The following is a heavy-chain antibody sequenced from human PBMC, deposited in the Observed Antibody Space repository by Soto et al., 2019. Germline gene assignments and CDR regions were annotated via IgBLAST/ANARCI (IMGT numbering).Heavy chain of an antibody. Sequence: WTWIRQTPGKGLEWIGEISHSGSTNYNPSLMCRVTMSADTSKKQFSLRLSSVTAADTALYFCARGYESSRRYLPLLDYWGQGTLVTVSS. V-gene: IGHV4-34*01. D-gene: IGHD3-22*01. CDR3: ARGYESSRRYLPLLDY. J-gene: IGHJ4*02. CDR2: ISHSGST.